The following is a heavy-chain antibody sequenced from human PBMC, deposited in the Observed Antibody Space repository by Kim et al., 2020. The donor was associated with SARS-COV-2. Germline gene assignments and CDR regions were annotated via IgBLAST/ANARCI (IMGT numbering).Heavy chain of an antibody. CDR3: AKDTANSGPEYLQH. CDR1: GFSFSSYG. Sequence: GGSLRLSCAASGFSFSSYGMHWVRQAPGKGLEWVAVISYDGSNKYYADSVKGRFTISRDNSKNTLYLQMNSLRAEDTAVYYCAKDTANSGPEYLQHWGQGTLVTVSS. V-gene: IGHV3-30*18. J-gene: IGHJ1*01. CDR2: ISYDGSNK. D-gene: IGHD5-12*01.